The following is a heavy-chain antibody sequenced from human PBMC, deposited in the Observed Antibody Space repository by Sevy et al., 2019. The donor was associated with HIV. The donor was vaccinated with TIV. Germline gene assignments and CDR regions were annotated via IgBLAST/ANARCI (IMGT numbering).Heavy chain of an antibody. D-gene: IGHD3-22*01. CDR1: ADSISNSV. J-gene: IGHJ5*02. V-gene: IGHV4-59*01. CDR2: LYYSGNT. CDR3: ARDYYDDRPRGFDP. Sequence: SETLSLTCTVSADSISNSVWSWIRQPPGKGLEWIGYLYYSGNTNYNPSLKTRVTISVDTSKNQFSLSLKSVTAADTAVYYCARDYYDDRPRGFDPWGQGTLVTVSS.